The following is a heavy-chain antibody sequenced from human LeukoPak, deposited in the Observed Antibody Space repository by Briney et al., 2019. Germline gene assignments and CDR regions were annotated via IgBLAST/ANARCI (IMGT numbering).Heavy chain of an antibody. Sequence: GGSLRLSCAASGFTFSSYGMSWVRQAPGKGLEWVSYISSSGSTIYYADSVKGRFTISRDNAKNSLYLQMNSLRAEDTAVYYCARSRVLLWFGEFPPDYWGQGTLVTVSS. CDR2: ISSSGSTI. CDR1: GFTFSSYG. D-gene: IGHD3-10*01. CDR3: ARSRVLLWFGEFPPDY. J-gene: IGHJ4*02. V-gene: IGHV3-48*04.